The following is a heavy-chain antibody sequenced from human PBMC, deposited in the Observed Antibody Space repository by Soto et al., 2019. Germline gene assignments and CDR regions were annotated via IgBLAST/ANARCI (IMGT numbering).Heavy chain of an antibody. CDR3: ARVKYSSSWYRAFDY. V-gene: IGHV1-69*06. CDR1: GGTFSSYA. J-gene: IGHJ4*02. CDR2: IIPIFGTA. D-gene: IGHD6-13*01. Sequence: SSVKVSCKASGGTFSSYAISWVRQAPGQGLEWMGGIIPIFGTANYAQKFQGRVTITADKSTSTAYMELSSLRSEDTAVYYCARVKYSSSWYRAFDYWGQGTLVTVSS.